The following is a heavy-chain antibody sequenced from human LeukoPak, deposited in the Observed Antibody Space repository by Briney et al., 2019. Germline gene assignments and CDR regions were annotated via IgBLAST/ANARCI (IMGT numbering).Heavy chain of an antibody. CDR3: ARADPNASGYFYRFNWFDP. J-gene: IGHJ5*02. CDR1: GGSISSYY. V-gene: IGHV4-59*01. D-gene: IGHD3-10*01. CDR2: IYSSGST. Sequence: PSETLSLTCTVSGGSISSYYWNWVRQPPGKGLEWIGNIYSSGSTDYNPSLKSRVTISLDTSKFQFSLRLSSVTAADTAVYYCARADPNASGYFYRFNWFDPWGQGTLVTVSS.